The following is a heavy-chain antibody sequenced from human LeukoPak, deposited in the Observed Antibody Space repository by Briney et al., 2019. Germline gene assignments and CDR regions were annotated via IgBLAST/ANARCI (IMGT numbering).Heavy chain of an antibody. V-gene: IGHV1-2*02. J-gene: IGHJ4*02. Sequence: ASVKVSCKASGYTFTDYYIHWVRQAPGQGLEWMGWVKPNSGGTNYAQKVQGRVTMTRDTSISTAYMEPSRLTSDDTAVYYCARVGYSSAWSNFDYWGQGTLVTVSS. CDR2: VKPNSGGT. D-gene: IGHD6-19*01. CDR1: GYTFTDYY. CDR3: ARVGYSSAWSNFDY.